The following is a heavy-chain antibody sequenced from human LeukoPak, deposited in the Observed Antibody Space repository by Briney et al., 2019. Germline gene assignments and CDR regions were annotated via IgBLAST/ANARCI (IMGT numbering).Heavy chain of an antibody. CDR2: IYSSGSI. Sequence: PSETLSLTCTVFGGSLSSYYWVWVRQPPGKGLEWIGLIYSSGSIKYNPSLKSRLTISLDTSKNQISLKLTSVTAADTAIYYCARQFEFWGRGTLVTVSS. D-gene: IGHD3-10*01. CDR3: ARQFEF. V-gene: IGHV4-59*08. CDR1: GGSLSSYY. J-gene: IGHJ4*02.